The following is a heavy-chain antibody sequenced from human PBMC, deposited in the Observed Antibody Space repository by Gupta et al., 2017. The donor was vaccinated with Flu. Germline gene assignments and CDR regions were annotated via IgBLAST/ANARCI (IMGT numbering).Heavy chain of an antibody. Sequence: QVQLVQSGAEVKKPGSSVKVSCQASGVTFSDYAINWVRRAPGQGLEWVGGLIPVLGPTKYAQKFQGRVTITADESTNTAYLELSSLRAEDRAVYYCARKGGGHCSGGTCYSFDYWGQGTLVTVSS. D-gene: IGHD2-15*01. CDR3: ARKGGGHCSGGTCYSFDY. J-gene: IGHJ4*02. CDR1: GVTFSDYA. CDR2: LIPVLGPT. V-gene: IGHV1-69*01.